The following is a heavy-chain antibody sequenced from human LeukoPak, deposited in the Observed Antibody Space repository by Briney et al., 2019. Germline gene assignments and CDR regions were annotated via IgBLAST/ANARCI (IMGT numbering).Heavy chain of an antibody. CDR3: ARGSGWFDP. V-gene: IGHV4-59*01. J-gene: IGHJ5*02. CDR2: VQYTGNT. CDR1: GGSLSGYH. Sequence: SETLSLTCTVSGGSLSGYHWSWLRQPPGKGLEWVAYVQYTGNTNYNPSLKSRVTISVDTSKNQFSLKLSSVTAADTAVYYCARGSGWFDPWGQGTLVTVSS.